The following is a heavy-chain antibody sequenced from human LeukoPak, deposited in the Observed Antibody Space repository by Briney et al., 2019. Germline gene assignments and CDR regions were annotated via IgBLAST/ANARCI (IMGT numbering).Heavy chain of an antibody. J-gene: IGHJ3*02. CDR3: AKDAWGSYYYDSSGYSNDAFDI. CDR2: IWYDGSNK. CDR1: GYTFTSYG. D-gene: IGHD3-22*01. Sequence: SCKASGYTFTSYGMHWVRQAPGKGLEWVAVIWYDGSNKYYADSVKGRFTISRDNSKNTLYLQMNSLRAEDTAVYYCAKDAWGSYYYDSSGYSNDAFDIWGQGTMVTVSS. V-gene: IGHV3-33*06.